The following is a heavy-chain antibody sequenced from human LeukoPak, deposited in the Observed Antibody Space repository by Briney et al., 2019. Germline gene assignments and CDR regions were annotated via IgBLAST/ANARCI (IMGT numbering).Heavy chain of an antibody. CDR1: GFTFSSYW. Sequence: PGGSLRLSCAASGFTFSSYWMNWVRQAPGKGLEWVANIKHDGSEKYYVDSVKGRFTISRDNAKNSLYLQMNSLRVDDTAVYYCARALQWLATDAFDIWGQGTMVTVSS. V-gene: IGHV3-7*01. J-gene: IGHJ3*02. CDR3: ARALQWLATDAFDI. D-gene: IGHD6-19*01. CDR2: IKHDGSEK.